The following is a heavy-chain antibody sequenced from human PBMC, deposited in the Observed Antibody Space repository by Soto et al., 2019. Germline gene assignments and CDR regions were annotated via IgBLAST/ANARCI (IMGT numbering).Heavy chain of an antibody. Sequence: VKVSCKASGFTFTSSAVQWVRQARGQRLEWIGRIVVGSGNTNYAQKFQERVTITRDMSTSTAYMELSSLRSEDTAVYYCAADDYVQYYGMDVWGQGTTVTVYS. D-gene: IGHD4-17*01. J-gene: IGHJ6*02. CDR2: IVVGSGNT. CDR1: GFTFTSSA. CDR3: AADDYVQYYGMDV. V-gene: IGHV1-58*01.